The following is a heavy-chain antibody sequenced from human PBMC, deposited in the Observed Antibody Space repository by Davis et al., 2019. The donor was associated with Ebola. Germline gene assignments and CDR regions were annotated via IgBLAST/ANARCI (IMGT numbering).Heavy chain of an antibody. CDR3: ARERARAFDI. J-gene: IGHJ3*02. V-gene: IGHV1-69*13. D-gene: IGHD6-6*01. CDR2: IIPIFGTA. CDR1: GYTFTSYY. Sequence: AASVKVSCKASGYTFTSYYMHWVRQAPGQGLEWMGGIIPIFGTANYAQKFQGRVTITADESTSTAYMELSSLRSEDTAVYYCARERARAFDIWGQGTMVTVSS.